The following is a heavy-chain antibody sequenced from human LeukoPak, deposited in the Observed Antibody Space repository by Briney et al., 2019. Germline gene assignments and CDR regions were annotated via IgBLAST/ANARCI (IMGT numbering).Heavy chain of an antibody. V-gene: IGHV3-48*04. Sequence: GGSLRLSCAASGFTFSSYSMNWVRQAPGKGLEWVSYISSSSSTIYYADSVKGRFTISRDNAKNSLYLQMNSLRAEVTAVYYCAKGPSYCSSTSCRGSAFDIWGQGTMVTVSS. CDR1: GFTFSSYS. D-gene: IGHD2-2*01. CDR3: AKGPSYCSSTSCRGSAFDI. J-gene: IGHJ3*02. CDR2: ISSSSSTI.